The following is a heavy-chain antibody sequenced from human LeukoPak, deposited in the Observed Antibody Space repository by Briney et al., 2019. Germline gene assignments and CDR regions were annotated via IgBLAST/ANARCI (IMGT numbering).Heavy chain of an antibody. Sequence: PGRSLRLSCAASGFTFSSYAMHWVRQAPGKGLEWVAVISYDGSNKYYADSVKGRFTISSDNSKNTLYLQMNSLRAEDTAVYYCAKMGSSGYYLYYFDYWGQGTLVTVSS. CDR2: ISYDGSNK. V-gene: IGHV3-30-3*02. CDR1: GFTFSSYA. J-gene: IGHJ4*02. CDR3: AKMGSSGYYLYYFDY. D-gene: IGHD3-22*01.